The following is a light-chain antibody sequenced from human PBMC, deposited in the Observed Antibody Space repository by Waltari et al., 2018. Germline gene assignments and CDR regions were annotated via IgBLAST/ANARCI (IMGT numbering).Light chain of an antibody. CDR1: QSIRTY. CDR2: GAS. CDR3: QQSHSTPQLT. J-gene: IGKJ4*01. Sequence: DIEMTQFPASLSASLGAPITITCRASQSIRTYLNWYQQVPGKAPKLLIYGASYLQNGVSARFTGSGSGTDFTLTISSLQPEDFATYYCQQSHSTPQLTFGGGTKVEIK. V-gene: IGKV1-39*01.